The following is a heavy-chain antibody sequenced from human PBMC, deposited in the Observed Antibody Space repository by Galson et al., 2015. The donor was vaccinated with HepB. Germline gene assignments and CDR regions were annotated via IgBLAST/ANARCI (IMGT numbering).Heavy chain of an antibody. CDR1: GYTFTNYG. J-gene: IGHJ6*02. CDR3: ARDQPQLRISSFGVDV. CDR2: ISGYNGNT. V-gene: IGHV1-18*04. D-gene: IGHD3-3*01. Sequence: SVKVFCKASGYTFTNYGISWVRQAPGQGLEWMGWISGYNGNTNYAQNFQGRITMTTDTSTRTAYMELGSLKSDDTAVYFCARDQPQLRISSFGVDVWGPGTTVTVSS.